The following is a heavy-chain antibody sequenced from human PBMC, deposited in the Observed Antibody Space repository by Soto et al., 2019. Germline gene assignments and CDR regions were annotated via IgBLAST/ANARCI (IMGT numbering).Heavy chain of an antibody. CDR1: GFTFSSYG. J-gene: IGHJ6*02. D-gene: IGHD3-22*01. CDR3: ARDGSSGYFYLGYYYGMDV. Sequence: QVQLVESGGGVVQPGRSLRLSCAASGFTFSSYGMHWVRQAPGKGLEWVAVIWYDGSNKYYADSVKGRFTISRDNSKNTLYLQMNSLRAEDTAMYYCARDGSSGYFYLGYYYGMDVWGQGTTVTVSS. V-gene: IGHV3-33*01. CDR2: IWYDGSNK.